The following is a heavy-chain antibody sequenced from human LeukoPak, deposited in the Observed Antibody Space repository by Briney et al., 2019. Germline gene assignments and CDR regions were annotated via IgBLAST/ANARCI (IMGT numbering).Heavy chain of an antibody. V-gene: IGHV3-30*04. CDR2: ISDDGSNK. Sequence: GGSLRLSCAASGFTFRTYAMTWVRQAPGKGLEWVAVISDDGSNKYDADSVKGRFTISRDNSKNTLYLQMNSLRAEDTAVYYCARAFSTTAFDSWGQGTLVTVSS. J-gene: IGHJ4*02. D-gene: IGHD4-17*01. CDR1: GFTFRTYA. CDR3: ARAFSTTAFDS.